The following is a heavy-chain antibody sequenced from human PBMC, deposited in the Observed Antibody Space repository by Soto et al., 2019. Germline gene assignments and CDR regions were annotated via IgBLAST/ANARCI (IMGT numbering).Heavy chain of an antibody. D-gene: IGHD6-13*01. J-gene: IGHJ6*02. CDR2: ISSSGSTI. Sequence: PGGSLRLSCAASGFTFSSYEMNWVRQAPGKGLGWVSYISSSGSTIYYADSVKGGFIISRDNAKNSLYLQMNSLRAEDTAVYYCATAYEAAAGFYYYGMDVWGQGTTVTVSS. V-gene: IGHV3-48*03. CDR3: ATAYEAAAGFYYYGMDV. CDR1: GFTFSSYE.